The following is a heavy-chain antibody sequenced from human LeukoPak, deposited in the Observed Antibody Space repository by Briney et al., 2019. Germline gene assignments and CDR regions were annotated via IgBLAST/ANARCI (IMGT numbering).Heavy chain of an antibody. D-gene: IGHD6-13*01. J-gene: IGHJ4*02. Sequence: PGGSLRLSCAASGFTFSSYWMHWVRQAPGKGLVWVSRINSDGSSTSYADSVKGRFTISRDNAKNTLYLQMNSLRAEDTAVYYCARDREYSGSWYPATTFALVYWGQGTLVTVSS. CDR1: GFTFSSYW. CDR2: INSDGSST. CDR3: ARDREYSGSWYPATTFALVY. V-gene: IGHV3-74*01.